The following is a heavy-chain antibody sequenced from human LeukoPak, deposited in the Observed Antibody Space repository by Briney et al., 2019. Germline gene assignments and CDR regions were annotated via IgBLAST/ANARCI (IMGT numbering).Heavy chain of an antibody. D-gene: IGHD2-2*01. V-gene: IGHV3-11*04. CDR2: ISSSGSTI. CDR1: GFTFSDYY. Sequence: GGSLRLSCAASGFTFSDYYMSWIRQAPGKGLEWVSYISSSGSTIYYADSVKGRFTISRDNAKNSLYLQMNSLRAEDTAVYYCARDQILVEDIVVVPAAIVARKAIGREWYFDYWGQGTLVTVSS. J-gene: IGHJ4*02. CDR3: ARDQILVEDIVVVPAAIVARKAIGREWYFDY.